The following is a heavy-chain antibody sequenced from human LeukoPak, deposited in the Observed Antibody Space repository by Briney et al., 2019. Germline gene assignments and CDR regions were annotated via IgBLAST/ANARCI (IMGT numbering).Heavy chain of an antibody. D-gene: IGHD1-14*01. V-gene: IGHV3-20*04. CDR2: INWSGGST. Sequence: GGSLRLSCTASGFAFDEHGMSWVRQVPGKGLEWVSGINWSGGSTGYADPLRGRFTISRDNAKNSLYLQMDSLRAEDTALYYCARAPITGPFYFDYWGQRTLVIVSS. CDR1: GFAFDEHG. J-gene: IGHJ4*02. CDR3: ARAPITGPFYFDY.